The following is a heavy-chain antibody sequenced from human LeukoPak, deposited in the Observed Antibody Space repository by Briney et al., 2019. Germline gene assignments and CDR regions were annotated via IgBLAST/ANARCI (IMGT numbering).Heavy chain of an antibody. CDR2: ISGSGGST. Sequence: LKHSCVAEECTFSRYAMSWFRPSPEKKMEWFSAISGSGGSTYYADSVKGRFTISRDNSKNTLYLQMNSLRAEDTAVYYCAPLGVTTWLDYWGQGTLVTVSS. D-gene: IGHD4-17*01. CDR1: ECTFSRYA. CDR3: APLGVTTWLDY. V-gene: IGHV3-23*01. J-gene: IGHJ4*02.